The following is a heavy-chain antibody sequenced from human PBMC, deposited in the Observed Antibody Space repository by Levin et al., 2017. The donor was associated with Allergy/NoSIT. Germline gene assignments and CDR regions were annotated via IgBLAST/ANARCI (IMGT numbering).Heavy chain of an antibody. J-gene: IGHJ3*02. V-gene: IGHV3-30*18. D-gene: IGHD6-19*01. CDR2: ISSDGRKK. CDR3: AKDVYGSGWYPLGNDAFEM. CDR1: GFTFSSCG. Sequence: PGGSLRLSCAASGFTFSSCGMHWVRQAPGKGLEWVAVISSDGRKKFYADSVKGRFTISRDNYKNTLDLQMNSLRAEDTAVYYCAKDVYGSGWYPLGNDAFEMWGQGTKVSVSS.